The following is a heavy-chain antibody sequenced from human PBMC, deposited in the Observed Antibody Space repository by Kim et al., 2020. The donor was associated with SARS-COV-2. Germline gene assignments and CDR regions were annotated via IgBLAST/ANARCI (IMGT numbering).Heavy chain of an antibody. Sequence: SETLSLTCTVSGGSISSYYWSWIRQPPGKGLEWIGYIYYSGSTNYNPSLKSRVTISVDTSKNQFSLKLSSVTAADTAVYYCARDLTKNCFDPWGQGTLVTVSS. V-gene: IGHV4-59*13. D-gene: IGHD4-4*01. J-gene: IGHJ5*02. CDR2: IYYSGST. CDR3: ARDLTKNCFDP. CDR1: GGSISSYY.